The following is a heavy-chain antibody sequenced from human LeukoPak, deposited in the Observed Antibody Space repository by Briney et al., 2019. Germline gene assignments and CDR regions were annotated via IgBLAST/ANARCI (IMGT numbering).Heavy chain of an antibody. J-gene: IGHJ4*02. D-gene: IGHD2-15*01. Sequence: ASVKVSCKASGYTFTSYYMQWVRQAPGQGLEWMGIINPSGGSASYAPKFQGRVTMTRDTSTSTVYMELSSLRSEDTAVYYCARDPPYCSGGSCYPANYFDYWGQGTLVTVSS. V-gene: IGHV1-46*01. CDR3: ARDPPYCSGGSCYPANYFDY. CDR2: INPSGGSA. CDR1: GYTFTSYY.